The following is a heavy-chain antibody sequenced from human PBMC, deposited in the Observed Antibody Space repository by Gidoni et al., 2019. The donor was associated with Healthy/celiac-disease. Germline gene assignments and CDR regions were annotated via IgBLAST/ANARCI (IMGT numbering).Heavy chain of an antibody. Sequence: EVQLLESGGGLVQPGGSLRLSCAASGFTISSYAMSWVRQAPGKGLEWVSDMIGRGGSTYYADSVKGRFTISRENSKNTLYLQMNSLRAEDTAVYYCAKSGYSGYDWPSWGQGTLVTVSS. CDR2: MIGRGGST. CDR1: GFTISSYA. D-gene: IGHD5-12*01. V-gene: IGHV3-23*01. J-gene: IGHJ5*02. CDR3: AKSGYSGYDWPS.